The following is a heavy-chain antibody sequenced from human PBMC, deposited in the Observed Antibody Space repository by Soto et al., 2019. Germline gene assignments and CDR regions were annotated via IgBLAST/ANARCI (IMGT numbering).Heavy chain of an antibody. CDR2: ISSSGSTI. CDR3: GRESSGSGIDY. J-gene: IGHJ4*02. D-gene: IGHD3-10*01. Sequence: PGVSLRLSCVAAAFSFSSYEMNWVRQAPGKGLEWVSYISSSGSTIYYADSVKGLFTISRDNAKNSLYLQMNSLRAEDTAVYYCGRESSGSGIDYWGQGTLVTVSS. CDR1: AFSFSSYE. V-gene: IGHV3-48*03.